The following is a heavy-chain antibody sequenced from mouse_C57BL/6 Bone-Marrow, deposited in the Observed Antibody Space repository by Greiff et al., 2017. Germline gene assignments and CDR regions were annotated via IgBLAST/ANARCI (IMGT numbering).Heavy chain of an antibody. CDR1: GYSFTDYN. CDR3: ARWGITTVVAKDWFAY. CDR2: INPNYGTT. Sequence: EVQLKESGPELVKPGASVKISCKASGYSFTDYNMNWVKQSNGKSLEWIGVINPNYGTTSYNQKFKGKATLTVDQSSSTAYMQLNSLTSEDSAVYYCARWGITTVVAKDWFAYWGQGTLVTVSA. D-gene: IGHD1-1*01. J-gene: IGHJ3*01. V-gene: IGHV1-39*01.